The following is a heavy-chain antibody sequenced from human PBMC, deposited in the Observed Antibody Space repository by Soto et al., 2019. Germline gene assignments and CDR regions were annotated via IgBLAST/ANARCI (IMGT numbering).Heavy chain of an antibody. D-gene: IGHD3-10*01. CDR3: AVYYGSGSYQDYYYGMDV. J-gene: IGHJ6*02. CDR1: RDTFTSYY. CDR2: INPHGGST. Sequence: ASVKVSCKAPRDTFTSYYINWVRQAPGQGLEWMGVINPHGGSTAYAQKFKGRVTLTRDTSASTVYMEVSSLTSEDTAVYYCAVYYGSGSYQDYYYGMDVWGQGTTVTVSS. V-gene: IGHV1-46*03.